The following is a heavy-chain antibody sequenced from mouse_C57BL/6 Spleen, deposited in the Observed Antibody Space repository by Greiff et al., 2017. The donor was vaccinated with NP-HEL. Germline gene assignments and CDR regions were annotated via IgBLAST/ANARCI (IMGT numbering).Heavy chain of an antibody. V-gene: IGHV5-17*01. D-gene: IGHD1-1*01. J-gene: IGHJ3*01. CDR3: ARPFTYYYGSSLFAY. CDR1: GFTFSDYG. Sequence: DVQLVESGGGLVKPGGSLKLSCAASGFTFSDYGMHWVRQAPEKGLEWVAYISSGSSTIYYADTVKGRFTISRDNAKNTLFLQMTSLRSEDTAMYYCARPFTYYYGSSLFAYWGQGTLVTVSA. CDR2: ISSGSSTI.